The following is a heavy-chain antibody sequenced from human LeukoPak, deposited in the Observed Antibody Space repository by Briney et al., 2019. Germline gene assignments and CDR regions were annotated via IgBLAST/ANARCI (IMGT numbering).Heavy chain of an antibody. J-gene: IGHJ6*03. Sequence: SVKVSCKASGYTFTGYDINRVRQATGQGLEWMGGIIPIFGTANYAQKFQGRVTINTDASTSTAYMELSSLRSEDTAVYYCARGAGYSGYDWDSGYYYYMDVWGKGTTVTVSS. CDR3: ARGAGYSGYDWDSGYYYYMDV. CDR2: IIPIFGTA. V-gene: IGHV1-69*05. D-gene: IGHD5-12*01. CDR1: GYTFTGYD.